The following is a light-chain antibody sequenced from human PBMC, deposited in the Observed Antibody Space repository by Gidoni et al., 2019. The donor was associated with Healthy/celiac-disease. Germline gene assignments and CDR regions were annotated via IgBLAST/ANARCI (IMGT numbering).Light chain of an antibody. J-gene: IGLJ2*01. CDR2: DVS. Sequence: QSALTPPASVSGSPGQSITISCPGTSSDVGGYNYVSWYQHHPGKAPKLMIYDVSNRPSGVSNRFSGSKSGNTASLTISGLQAEDEADYYCSSYTSSSTLGVFGGGTKLTVL. CDR3: SSYTSSSTLGV. V-gene: IGLV2-14*03. CDR1: SSDVGGYNY.